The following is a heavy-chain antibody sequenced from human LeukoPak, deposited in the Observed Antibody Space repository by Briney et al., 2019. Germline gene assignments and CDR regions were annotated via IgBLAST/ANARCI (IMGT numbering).Heavy chain of an antibody. CDR3: TRDSYKFGRRPIDY. CDR2: IRSKAYGGTT. Sequence: PGGSLRLSCTASGFTFCDYAMGWVRQAPGKGLEWVGFIRSKAYGGTTEYAASVKGRFTISRDDSKSIAYLQMNSLKTEDTAVYYCTRDSYKFGRRPIDYWGQGTLVTVSS. V-gene: IGHV3-49*04. CDR1: GFTFCDYA. D-gene: IGHD3-10*01. J-gene: IGHJ4*02.